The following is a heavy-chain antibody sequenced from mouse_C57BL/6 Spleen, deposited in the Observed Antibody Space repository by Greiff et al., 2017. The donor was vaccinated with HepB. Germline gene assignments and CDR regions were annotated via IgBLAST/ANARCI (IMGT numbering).Heavy chain of an antibody. Sequence: EVQLQQSGPELVKPGASVKISCKASGYSFTGYYMNWVKQSPEKSLEWIGEINPSTGGTTYNQKFKAKATLTVDKSSSTAYMQLKSLTSEDSAVYYCARRDYDYPLFAYWGQRTLVTVSA. CDR2: INPSTGGT. V-gene: IGHV1-42*01. CDR1: GYSFTGYY. CDR3: ARRDYDYPLFAY. J-gene: IGHJ3*01. D-gene: IGHD2-4*01.